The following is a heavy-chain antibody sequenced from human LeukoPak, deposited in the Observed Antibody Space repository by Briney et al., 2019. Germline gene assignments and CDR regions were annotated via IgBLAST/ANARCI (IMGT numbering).Heavy chain of an antibody. CDR1: GFTFSSYS. V-gene: IGHV3-21*01. J-gene: IGHJ6*02. CDR2: ITSSSSYM. Sequence: GGSLRLSCAASGFTFSSYSMNWVRQAPGKGLEWVSSITSSSSYMYYADSVKGRFTISRDNAKNSLYLQMNSLRAEDTAVYYCARDLSAGSFWGQGTTVTVSS. D-gene: IGHD5/OR15-5a*01. CDR3: ARDLSAGSF.